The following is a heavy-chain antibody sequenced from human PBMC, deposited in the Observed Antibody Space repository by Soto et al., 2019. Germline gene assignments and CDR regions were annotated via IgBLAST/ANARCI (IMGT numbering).Heavy chain of an antibody. CDR3: VRIRYQLPSSVLWLDP. V-gene: IGHV4-34*01. D-gene: IGHD3-16*01. J-gene: IGHJ5*02. CDR1: GGFLSYPY. Sequence: PSETLSLTCAVYGGFLSYPYWTWIRQPPGKGLEWIGEINHVGGTNYNPSLKSRVTMSVDTSQNQFSLRLISVTAADTAMYFCVRIRYQLPSSVLWLDPWGQGTPVTVSS. CDR2: INHVGGT.